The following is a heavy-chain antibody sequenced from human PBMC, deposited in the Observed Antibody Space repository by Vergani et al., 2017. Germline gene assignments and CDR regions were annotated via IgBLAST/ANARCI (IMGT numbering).Heavy chain of an antibody. Sequence: EVQLVESGGGLVQPGGSLRLSCAASGFTFSSYWMHWVRQAPGKGLVWVSRINSDGSSTSYADSVKGRFTISRDNAKNTLYLQMNSLRAEDTAVYYCARDEGWRYCISTSCYHNWFDPWGQGTLVTVSS. CDR2: INSDGSST. CDR3: ARDEGWRYCISTSCYHNWFDP. CDR1: GFTFSSYW. D-gene: IGHD2-2*01. J-gene: IGHJ5*02. V-gene: IGHV3-74*01.